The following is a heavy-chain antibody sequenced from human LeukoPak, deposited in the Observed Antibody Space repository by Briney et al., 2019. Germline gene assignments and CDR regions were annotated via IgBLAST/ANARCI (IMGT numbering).Heavy chain of an antibody. Sequence: PGGSLRLSCAASGFTFSNYYMSWIRQAPGKGLEWVSYISSSGSTIYYADSVKGRFTISRDNAKNSLYLQMNSLRAEDTAVYYSARVPKVKWELSNYFDYWGQGTLVTVSS. CDR2: ISSSGSTI. CDR3: ARVPKVKWELSNYFDY. CDR1: GFTFSNYY. D-gene: IGHD1-26*01. V-gene: IGHV3-11*01. J-gene: IGHJ4*02.